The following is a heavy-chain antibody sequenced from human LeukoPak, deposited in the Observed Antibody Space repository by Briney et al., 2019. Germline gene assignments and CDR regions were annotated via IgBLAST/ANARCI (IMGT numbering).Heavy chain of an antibody. Sequence: SETLSLTCAVSGYSISSGYYWGWIRQPPGKGLGWIGSIYHSGSTYYNPSLKSRVTISVDTSKNQFSLKLSSVTAADTAVYYCARHALVDYYDSSGYGGKGAFYIWGQGTMVTVSS. J-gene: IGHJ3*02. D-gene: IGHD3-22*01. V-gene: IGHV4-38-2*01. CDR2: IYHSGST. CDR3: ARHALVDYYDSSGYGGKGAFYI. CDR1: GYSISSGYY.